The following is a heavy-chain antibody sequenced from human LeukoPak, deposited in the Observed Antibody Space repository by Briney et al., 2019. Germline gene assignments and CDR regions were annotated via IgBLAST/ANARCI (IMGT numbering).Heavy chain of an antibody. CDR1: GVTVSSNY. CDR2: IYSGDTI. J-gene: IGHJ4*02. CDR3: VRSHARGFDF. D-gene: IGHD3-10*01. Sequence: GGSLRLSCAASGVTVSSNYMSWVRQAPGKGLEWVSVIYSGDTIFYADSVKGRFTISRDYPKNTVYLQMDGLRAEDTAVYYCVRSHARGFDFWGQGTLVTVSS. V-gene: IGHV3-53*01.